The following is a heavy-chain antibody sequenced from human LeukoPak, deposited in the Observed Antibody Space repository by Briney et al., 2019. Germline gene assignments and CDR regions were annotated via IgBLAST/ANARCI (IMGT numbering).Heavy chain of an antibody. J-gene: IGHJ3*02. CDR1: GFTFNSYA. V-gene: IGHV3-23*01. D-gene: IGHD3-10*01. CDR3: AKDAGPMVRGVIGDAFHI. Sequence: GGSLRLSCAASGFTFNSYAMSWVRQAPGKGLEWVSGISGSGGSTYFADSVKGRFTISRDNSKNTLYPQMNSLRAEDTAVYYCAKDAGPMVRGVIGDAFHIWGQGPMVTVSS. CDR2: ISGSGGST.